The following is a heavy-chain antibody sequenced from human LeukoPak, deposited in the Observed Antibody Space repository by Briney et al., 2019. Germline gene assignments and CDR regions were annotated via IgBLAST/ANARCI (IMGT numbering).Heavy chain of an antibody. D-gene: IGHD4-4*01. J-gene: IGHJ4*02. CDR1: YSW. CDR2: IKQDGSEK. CDR3: ASPASDYSGNSFEY. V-gene: IGHV3-7*01. Sequence: PGGSLRLSCASYSWMTWVRQAPGKGLEWVANIKQDGSEKYYVDSVKGRFTISRDNAKNSLSLQMNSLRAEDTAVYYCASPASDYSGNSFEYWGQGTLVTVSS.